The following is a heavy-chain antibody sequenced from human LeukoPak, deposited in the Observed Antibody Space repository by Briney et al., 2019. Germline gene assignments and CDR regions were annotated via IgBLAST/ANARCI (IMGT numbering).Heavy chain of an antibody. CDR1: GGSISSSSYY. V-gene: IGHV4-39*07. CDR2: IYYSGST. J-gene: IGHJ4*02. D-gene: IGHD3-3*01. CDR3: ARGGGYDFWSGYYNYFDY. Sequence: SETLSLTCTVSGGSISSSSYYWGWIRQPPGKGLEWIGSIYYSGSTNYNPSLKSRVTISVDTSKNQFSLKLSSVTAADTAVYYCARGGGYDFWSGYYNYFDYWGQGTLVTVSS.